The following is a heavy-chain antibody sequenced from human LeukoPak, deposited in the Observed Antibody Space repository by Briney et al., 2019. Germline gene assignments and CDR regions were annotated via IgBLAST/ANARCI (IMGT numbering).Heavy chain of an antibody. CDR2: MNPNSGNT. CDR3: ARGYGDYDYFDY. CDR1: GYTFTSYD. D-gene: IGHD4-17*01. J-gene: IGHJ4*02. Sequence: PEASVKVSCKASGYTFTSYDINWVRQATGQGLEWMGWMNPNSGNTGYAQKFQGRVTMTRNTSISTAYMELSSLRSEDTAVYYCARGYGDYDYFDYWGQGTLVTVSS. V-gene: IGHV1-8*01.